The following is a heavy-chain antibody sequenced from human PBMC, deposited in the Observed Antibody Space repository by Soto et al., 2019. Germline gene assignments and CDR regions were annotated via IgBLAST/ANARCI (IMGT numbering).Heavy chain of an antibody. J-gene: IGHJ6*02. CDR2: IIPIFGTA. CDR3: ASGAWYYDFWSEHEDYGMDV. V-gene: IGHV1-69*13. D-gene: IGHD3-3*01. Sequence: GASVKVSCKASGGTFSSYAISWVRQAPGQGLEWMGGIIPIFGTANYAQKFQGRVTITADESTSTAYMELSSLRSEDTAVYYCASGAWYYDFWSEHEDYGMDVWGQGTTVTVSS. CDR1: GGTFSSYA.